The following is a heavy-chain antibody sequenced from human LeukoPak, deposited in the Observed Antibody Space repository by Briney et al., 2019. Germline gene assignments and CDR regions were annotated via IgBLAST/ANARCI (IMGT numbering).Heavy chain of an antibody. V-gene: IGHV3-15*04. CDR2: IESKTDGGTT. J-gene: IGHJ4*02. CDR1: GFTFSNAW. CDR3: TTVVVVAATRVDY. Sequence: GGSLRLSCAASGFTFSNAWMSWVRQAPGKGLEWVGRIESKTDGGTTDYAAPVKGRFTISRDDSKNTLYLQMNSLKTEDTAVYYCTTVVVVAATRVDYWGQGTLVTVSS. D-gene: IGHD2-15*01.